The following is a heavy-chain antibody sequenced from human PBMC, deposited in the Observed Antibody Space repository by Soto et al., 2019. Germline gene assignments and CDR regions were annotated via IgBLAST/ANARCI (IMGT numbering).Heavy chain of an antibody. CDR1: GATVSRGDYF. J-gene: IGHJ6*02. V-gene: IGHV4-61*03. CDR2: IYSSGTT. CDR3: AKERGGRECSVTSCGLFHYGRDV. D-gene: IGHD2-2*01. Sequence: SETLSLTCTVSGATVSRGDYFWTWIRQPPGKGLEWIGYIYSSGTTNYNPALKSRVTISLDTSRSYFSLKLTSVTAADTAIYYCAKERGGRECSVTSCGLFHYGRDVWGQGTPVTVSS.